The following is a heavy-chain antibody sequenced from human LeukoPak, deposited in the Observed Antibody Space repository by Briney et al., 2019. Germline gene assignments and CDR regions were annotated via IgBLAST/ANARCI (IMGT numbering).Heavy chain of an antibody. J-gene: IGHJ4*02. CDR3: ARDRGTFVVVTASLAY. CDR2: IWYDGGNK. V-gene: IGHV3-33*01. CDR1: GFTFSSYG. D-gene: IGHD2-21*02. Sequence: PGGSLRLSCAASGFTFSSYGMHWVRQAPGKGLEWAAVIWYDGGNKYYADSVKGRFTISRDNSKNTLYLQMNSLRAEDTAVYYCARDRGTFVVVTASLAYWGQGTLVTVSS.